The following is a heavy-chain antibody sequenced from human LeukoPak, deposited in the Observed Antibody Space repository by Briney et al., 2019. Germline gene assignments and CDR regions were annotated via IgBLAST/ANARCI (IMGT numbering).Heavy chain of an antibody. J-gene: IGHJ1*01. D-gene: IGHD1-26*01. V-gene: IGHV3-69-1*02. CDR3: VGDPTTNRFQYFQY. CDR1: GFTFSNFG. CDR2: MDRHTDI. Sequence: GGSLRLSCTASGFTFSNFGVNWVRQAPGKGLEWVSCMDRHTDIYYANSVRGRFTISRDNAKNSVFLQMNRLTVEDTAVYYCVGDPTTNRFQYFQYWGQGALVTVSS.